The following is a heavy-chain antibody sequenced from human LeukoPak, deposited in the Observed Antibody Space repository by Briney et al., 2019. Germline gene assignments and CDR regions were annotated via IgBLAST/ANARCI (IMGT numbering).Heavy chain of an antibody. J-gene: IGHJ3*02. Sequence: ASVKVSCEASGYTFTSYGISWVRQAPGQGLEWMGWISAYNGNTNYAQKLQGRVTMTTDTSTSTAYMELRSLRSDDTAVYYCARVSMIVVVDAFDIWGQGTMVTVSS. V-gene: IGHV1-18*01. CDR3: ARVSMIVVVDAFDI. CDR2: ISAYNGNT. CDR1: GYTFTSYG. D-gene: IGHD3-22*01.